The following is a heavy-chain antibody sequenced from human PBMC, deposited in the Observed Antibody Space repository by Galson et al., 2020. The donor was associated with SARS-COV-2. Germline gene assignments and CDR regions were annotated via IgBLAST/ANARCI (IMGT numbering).Heavy chain of an antibody. CDR3: ASKHCETLDCQLPAFDY. J-gene: IGHJ4*02. CDR1: GYTFTAQY. D-gene: IGHD3-9*01. V-gene: IGHV1-2*02. Sequence: ASVKLSCKASGYTFTAQYVHWLRQAPGQGLEPMGWINPNTGDTHYLQKSQGRVIMTRETYINTAYMELGSLTSDDTAIYYCASKHCETLDCQLPAFDYWGQGTLVTVSS. CDR2: INPNTGDT.